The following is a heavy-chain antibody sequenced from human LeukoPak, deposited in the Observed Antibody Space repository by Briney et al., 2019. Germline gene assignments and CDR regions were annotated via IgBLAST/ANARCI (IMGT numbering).Heavy chain of an antibody. D-gene: IGHD3-10*01. J-gene: IGHJ4*02. CDR1: GFTFSSYA. Sequence: GGSLRLSCAASGFTFSSYAMCWVRQAPGKGLEWVSAISGSGGSTYYADSVKGRFTISRDNSKNTLYLQMNSLRAEDTAVYYCAKDLSPYGSGSYLYWGQGTLVTVSS. CDR3: AKDLSPYGSGSYLY. CDR2: ISGSGGST. V-gene: IGHV3-23*01.